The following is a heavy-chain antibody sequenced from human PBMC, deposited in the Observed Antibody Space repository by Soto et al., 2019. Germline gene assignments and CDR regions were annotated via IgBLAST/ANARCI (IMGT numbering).Heavy chain of an antibody. D-gene: IGHD3-16*01. CDR2: IKQDGSEK. Sequence: LRLPCAASGFTFSSYWMSWVRQAPGKGLEWVANIKQDGSEKYYVDSVKGRFTISRDNAKNSLCLQMNSLRAEDTAVYYWSRATSRLIGAYYYYYYGMDVWGQGTTVTVSS. J-gene: IGHJ6*02. CDR1: GFTFSSYW. V-gene: IGHV3-7*03. CDR3: SRATSRLIGAYYYYYYGMDV.